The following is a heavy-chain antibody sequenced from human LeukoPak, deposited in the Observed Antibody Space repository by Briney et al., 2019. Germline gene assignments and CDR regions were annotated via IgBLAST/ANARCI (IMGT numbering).Heavy chain of an antibody. CDR2: ISGSGGST. D-gene: IGHD3-9*01. Sequence: GGSLRLSCAASGFTFSTYAMSWVRQAPGKGLEWVSAISGSGGSTYYADSVEGRFTISRDNSKSILYLQMNSLRPEDTAVYYCAKEPPYYDLLTAYYPDRRLDNWGQGTLVTVSS. J-gene: IGHJ4*02. V-gene: IGHV3-23*01. CDR3: AKEPPYYDLLTAYYPDRRLDN. CDR1: GFTFSTYA.